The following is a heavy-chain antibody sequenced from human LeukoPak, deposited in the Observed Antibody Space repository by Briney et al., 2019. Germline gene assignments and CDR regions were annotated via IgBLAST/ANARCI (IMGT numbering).Heavy chain of an antibody. J-gene: IGHJ3*02. CDR2: ISGSGGST. CDR1: GFTFSSYA. D-gene: IGHD2-2*01. Sequence: GGSLRLSCAASGFTFSSYAMSWVRQAPGKGLEWVSAISGSGGSTYYADSVKGRFTISRDNSKNTLYLQMNSLRAEDTAVYYCAKDLEDIVVVPAAIPGFAFDIWGQGTMVTVSS. V-gene: IGHV3-23*01. CDR3: AKDLEDIVVVPAAIPGFAFDI.